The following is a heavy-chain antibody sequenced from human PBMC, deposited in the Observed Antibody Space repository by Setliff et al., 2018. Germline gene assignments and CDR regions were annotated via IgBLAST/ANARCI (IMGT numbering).Heavy chain of an antibody. V-gene: IGHV4-39*01. J-gene: IGHJ4*02. CDR3: ARLGVVTDVFGTFDY. D-gene: IGHD3-10*02. Sequence: SETLSLTCTVSGGSISSYYWSWIRQPPGKGLEWIGSIYYSGSTYYNPSLKSRVTISVDTSKNQFSLKLSSVTAADTAVYYCARLGVVTDVFGTFDYWGQGTLVTVSS. CDR1: GGSISSYY. CDR2: IYYSGST.